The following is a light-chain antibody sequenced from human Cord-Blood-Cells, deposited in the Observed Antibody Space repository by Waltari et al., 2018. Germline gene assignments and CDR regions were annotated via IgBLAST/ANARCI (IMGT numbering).Light chain of an antibody. V-gene: IGKV3-15*01. CDR3: QQYNNWPPWT. CDR2: GAS. J-gene: IGKJ1*01. Sequence: EIVMTHSPATLSVSPGERATLSCRASQSVSSNLAWYQQKPGQAPRLLIYGASTRATGIPARFSGSGSWTEFTLTISSLQSEDFAVYYCQQYNNWPPWTFGQGTKVEIK. CDR1: QSVSSN.